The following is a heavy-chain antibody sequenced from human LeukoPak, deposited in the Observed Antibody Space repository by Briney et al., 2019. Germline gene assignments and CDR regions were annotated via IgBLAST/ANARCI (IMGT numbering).Heavy chain of an antibody. D-gene: IGHD3-10*01. CDR1: GFIFSSYW. J-gene: IGHJ4*02. Sequence: GGSLRLSCEASGFIFSSYWMSWVRQAPGKGLEWVANINQDGSEKYYVDSVKGRFTISRDNAKNSLYLQMNSLRAEDTAVYYCEKVPWFGELFPLDYWGQGTLVTVSS. V-gene: IGHV3-7*01. CDR3: EKVPWFGELFPLDY. CDR2: INQDGSEK.